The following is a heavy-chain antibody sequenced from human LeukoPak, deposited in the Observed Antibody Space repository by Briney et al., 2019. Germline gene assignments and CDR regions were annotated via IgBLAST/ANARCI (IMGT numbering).Heavy chain of an antibody. CDR3: AKDHPRQGVTAHTPFDY. D-gene: IGHD2-15*01. V-gene: IGHV3-23*01. CDR2: ISGGGGST. CDR1: GFTFSSYA. J-gene: IGHJ4*02. Sequence: GGSLRLSCAASGFTFSSYAMSWVRQAPGKGLEWVSAISGGGGSTYYPDSVEGRFTISRDNSKNTLYLQMNSLRAEDTAIYYCAKDHPRQGVTAHTPFDYWGQGTLVTVSS.